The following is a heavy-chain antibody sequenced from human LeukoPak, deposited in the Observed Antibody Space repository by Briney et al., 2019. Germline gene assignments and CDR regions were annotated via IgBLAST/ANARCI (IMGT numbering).Heavy chain of an antibody. D-gene: IGHD3-10*01. CDR1: GFTFTNAW. CDR2: IKSKTDGETT. J-gene: IGHJ4*02. V-gene: IGHV3-15*01. Sequence: GGSLRLSCVDSGFTFTNAWMSWVRQAPGKGLEWIGRIKSKTDGETTNYAEPVRGRFTISRDDSKSAVYLQMNSLKIEDTAVYYCTTDLGTYYHGSQRLIPIDYWGQGTLVAVSS. CDR3: TTDLGTYYHGSQRLIPIDY.